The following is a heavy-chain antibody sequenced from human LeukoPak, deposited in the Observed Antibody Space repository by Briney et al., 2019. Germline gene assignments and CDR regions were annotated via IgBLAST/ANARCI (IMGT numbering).Heavy chain of an antibody. J-gene: IGHJ3*02. D-gene: IGHD6-19*01. V-gene: IGHV3-21*01. CDR2: ISSSSSYI. CDR3: ARDHVIAVAPDAFDI. CDR1: GFVFSIYT. Sequence: GGSLRLSCSASGFVFSIYTMYWVRQAPGKGLEWVSSISSSSSYIYYADSVKGRFTISRDNAKNSLYLQMNSLRAEDTAVYYCARDHVIAVAPDAFDIWGQGTMVTVSS.